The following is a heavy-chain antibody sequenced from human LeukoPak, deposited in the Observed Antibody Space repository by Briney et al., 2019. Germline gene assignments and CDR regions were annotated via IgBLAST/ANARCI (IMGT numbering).Heavy chain of an antibody. J-gene: IGHJ3*02. CDR2: ISSSSSTI. CDR3: ASQLGDASDI. CDR1: GFTFRSYS. Sequence: GGSLRLSCAASGFTFRSYSMNWVRQAPGKGMEWVSYISSSSSTIYYADSVKGRFTISRDNGKNSLYLQMNSLRAEDTAVYYCASQLGDASDIWGQGTMVTVSS. D-gene: IGHD6-13*01. V-gene: IGHV3-48*01.